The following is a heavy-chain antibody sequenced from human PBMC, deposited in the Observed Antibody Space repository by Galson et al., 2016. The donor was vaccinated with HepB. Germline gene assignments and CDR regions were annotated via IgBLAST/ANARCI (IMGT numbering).Heavy chain of an antibody. V-gene: IGHV3-23*01. CDR2: ISYNSGDET. CDR3: AKVPYGDYASAFDS. J-gene: IGHJ4*02. CDR1: GFTFRDFA. D-gene: IGHD4-17*01. Sequence: SLRLSCAASGFTFRDFAMTWVRQTPGKGLEWVSAISYNSGDETYFADSVRGRFTISRDNPKDTLYLQMNSLRVEDTAVYFCAKVPYGDYASAFDSWGQGTLVTVSP.